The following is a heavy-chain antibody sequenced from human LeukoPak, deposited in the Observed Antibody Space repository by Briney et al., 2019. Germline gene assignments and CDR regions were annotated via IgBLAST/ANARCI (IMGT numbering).Heavy chain of an antibody. J-gene: IGHJ6*03. CDR2: TYYRSKWHY. D-gene: IGHD1-26*01. CDR1: GDSVSTNSVA. V-gene: IGHV6-1*01. CDR3: ASGLWHIVGVSASRAYYYYMDV. Sequence: SQTLSLTCAVSGDSVSTNSVAWNWIRQSPSRGLEWLGRTYYRSKWHYDYAVSVKSRITFNPDTSKNQFSLQLKSVTPEDTAVYYCASGLWHIVGVSASRAYYYYMDVWGKGTTVTVS.